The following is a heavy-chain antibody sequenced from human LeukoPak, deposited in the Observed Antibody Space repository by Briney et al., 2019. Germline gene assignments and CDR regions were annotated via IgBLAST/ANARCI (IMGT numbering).Heavy chain of an antibody. J-gene: IGHJ4*02. CDR3: ARYSNSGPIEY. D-gene: IGHD2-15*01. Sequence: PGGSLRLSCVASGFTFSSSWMAWVRQAPGKGLEWVANIKQDGSEKHYGDSVRGRFTISRDNAKNSLYLQMSSLGVDDTAVYYCARYSNSGPIEYWGQGTLVTVSS. CDR2: IKQDGSEK. CDR1: GFTFSSSW. V-gene: IGHV3-7*01.